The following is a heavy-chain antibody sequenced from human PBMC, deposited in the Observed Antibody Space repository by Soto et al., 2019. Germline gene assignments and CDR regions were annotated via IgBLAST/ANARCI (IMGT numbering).Heavy chain of an antibody. CDR2: INYNRGSV. CDR1: GLTFDVYA. D-gene: IGHD6-13*01. J-gene: IGHJ4*02. CDR3: AKDISLRGWVYLVVEY. V-gene: IGHV3-9*01. Sequence: EVQLVESGGGWVQPGRSLRLSCAAYGLTFDVYAMHWVRHAPGKGLEWVSGINYNRGSVGYADSVKGRFTISRDNAKNSLHLQMNSLRAEDTAVYYCAKDISLRGWVYLVVEYWGQGTLVTVSP.